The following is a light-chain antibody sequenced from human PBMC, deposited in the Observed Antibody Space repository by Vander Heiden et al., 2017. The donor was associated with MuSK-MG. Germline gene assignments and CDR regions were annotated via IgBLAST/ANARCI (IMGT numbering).Light chain of an antibody. V-gene: IGKV3-15*01. CDR3: QQYNNGPLT. CDR1: QRVSSN. CDR2: GES. J-gene: IGKJ4*01. Sequence: EIVLPQSPATLSVSPAERATLPCRASQRVSSNLAWYQQKPGQAPRLLIYGESTRATGIPARFSGSGSGTEFTLTISSLQSEDFAVYYCQQYNNGPLTFGGGTKVEIK.